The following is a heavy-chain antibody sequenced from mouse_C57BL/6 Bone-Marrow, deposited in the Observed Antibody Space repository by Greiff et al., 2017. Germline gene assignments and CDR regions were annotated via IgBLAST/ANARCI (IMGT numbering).Heavy chain of an antibody. V-gene: IGHV1-81*01. J-gene: IGHJ4*01. Sequence: QVQLQQSGAELARPGASVKLSCKASGYTFTSYGISWVKQRTGQGLEWIGEIYPRSGNTYYNEKFKGKATLTADKSSSTAYMELRSRTSEDSAVYFCARWCGYYGGGAMDYWGQGTSVTVSS. CDR2: IYPRSGNT. CDR3: ARWCGYYGGGAMDY. CDR1: GYTFTSYG. D-gene: IGHD2-3*01.